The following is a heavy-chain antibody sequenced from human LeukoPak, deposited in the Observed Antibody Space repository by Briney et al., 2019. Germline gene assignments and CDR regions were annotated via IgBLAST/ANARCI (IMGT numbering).Heavy chain of an antibody. J-gene: IGHJ4*02. CDR1: GFTFSNYA. V-gene: IGHV3-23*01. CDR3: AKDRSAVVRASPMDY. Sequence: GGSLRLSCVVSGFTFSNYAMSWVRQAPGKGLEWVSAISGSGGSTHYADSVKGRFTISSDNSKNTLYLHMNSLRPEDTAVYYCAKDRSAVVRASPMDYWGQGTLVIVSS. D-gene: IGHD3-10*01. CDR2: ISGSGGST.